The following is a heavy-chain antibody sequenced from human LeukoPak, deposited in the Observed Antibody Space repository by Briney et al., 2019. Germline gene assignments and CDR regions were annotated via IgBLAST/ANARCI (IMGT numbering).Heavy chain of an antibody. J-gene: IGHJ5*02. D-gene: IGHD4-11*01. V-gene: IGHV1-69*13. Sequence: ASVKVSCTASGGTFSSYAISWVRQAPGQGLEWMVGIITIFGTANYAQKFQGRVTITADESTSSAYMELSRLRSEDTAVYYCASHRFMRLELGNWFDPWGQGTLVTVSS. CDR3: ASHRFMRLELGNWFDP. CDR2: IITIFGTA. CDR1: GGTFSSYA.